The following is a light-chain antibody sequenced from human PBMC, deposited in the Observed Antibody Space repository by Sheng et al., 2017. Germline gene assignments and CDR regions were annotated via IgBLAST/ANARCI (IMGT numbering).Light chain of an antibody. CDR1: QTLDIY. CDR3: QQYSSSPPWT. V-gene: IGKV3-20*01. J-gene: IGKJ1*01. Sequence: EVVLTQSPATLSLSPGDRATLSCRASQTLDIYLAWYQQRPGQAPRLLIYDASNRASGIPDRFSGSGSGTDFTLTIRRLEPEDFAVYYCQQYSSSPPWTFGQGTKVEMK. CDR2: DAS.